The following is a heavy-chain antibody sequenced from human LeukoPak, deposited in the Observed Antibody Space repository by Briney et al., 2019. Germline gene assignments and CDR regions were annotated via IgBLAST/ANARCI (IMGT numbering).Heavy chain of an antibody. V-gene: IGHV3-23*01. Sequence: GGSLRLSCAASGFTFSSYAMSWVRQSPGKGLEWVSAISGSGGNTYSADSVKGLCTISRDNSLQTLFLHMNSLRAEDTAVYYCARGMSATSGYLELEYWGQGALVTVST. CDR1: GFTFSSYA. D-gene: IGHD3-22*01. J-gene: IGHJ4*02. CDR2: ISGSGGNT. CDR3: ARGMSATSGYLELEY.